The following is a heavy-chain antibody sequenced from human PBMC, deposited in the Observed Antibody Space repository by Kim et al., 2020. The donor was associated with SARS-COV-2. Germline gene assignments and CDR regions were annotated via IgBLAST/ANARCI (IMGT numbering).Heavy chain of an antibody. J-gene: IGHJ4*02. D-gene: IGHD6-13*01. CDR3: ARFIEYSSSWYGGQTWSYFDY. CDR2: IYTSGST. Sequence: SETLSLTCTVSGGSISSYYWSWIRQPAGKGLEWIGRIYTSGSTNYNPSLKSRVTMSVDTSKNQFSLKLSSVTAADTAVYYCARFIEYSSSWYGGQTWSYFDYWGQGTLVTVSS. V-gene: IGHV4-4*07. CDR1: GGSISSYY.